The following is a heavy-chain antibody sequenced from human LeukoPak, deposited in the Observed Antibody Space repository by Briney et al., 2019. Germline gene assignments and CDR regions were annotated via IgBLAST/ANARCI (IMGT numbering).Heavy chain of an antibody. CDR3: AKDSHSNGYPTSFDY. CDR2: INHSGST. D-gene: IGHD3-22*01. Sequence: PSETLSLTCAVYGGSFSGYYWSWIRQPPGKGLEWIGEINHSGSTNYNPSLKSRVTISVDTSKNQFSLKLSSVTAADTAVYYCAKDSHSNGYPTSFDYWGQGTLVTVSS. J-gene: IGHJ4*02. V-gene: IGHV4-34*01. CDR1: GGSFSGYY.